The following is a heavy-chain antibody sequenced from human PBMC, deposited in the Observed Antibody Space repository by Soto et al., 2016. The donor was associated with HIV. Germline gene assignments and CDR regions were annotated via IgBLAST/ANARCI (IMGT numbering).Heavy chain of an antibody. CDR1: GFTFSASS. Sequence: EVQLVESGGGLVKPGGSLRLSCAVSGFTFSASSMNWVRQAPGKGLEWVSYISSASTYIYHADSVKGRFTISRDNAGNSLYLQMNSLRAEDTAVYYCAREDGNGYNSHWGQGTLVTVSS. V-gene: IGHV3-21*06. CDR3: AREDGNGYNSH. J-gene: IGHJ4*02. CDR2: ISSASTYI. D-gene: IGHD3-22*01.